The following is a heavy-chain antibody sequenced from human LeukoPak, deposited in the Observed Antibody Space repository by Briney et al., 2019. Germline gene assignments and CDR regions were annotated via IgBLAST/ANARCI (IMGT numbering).Heavy chain of an antibody. J-gene: IGHJ3*02. CDR1: GYTFTSYG. D-gene: IGHD5-18*01. CDR2: ISAYNGNT. Sequence: ASVKVSCKASGYTFTSYGISWVRQAPGQGLEWMGWISAYNGNTNYAQKLQGRVTMTTDTSTSTAYMELRSLRSDDTAVYYCAVIRGYSSHDAFDIRGQGTMVTVSS. CDR3: AVIRGYSSHDAFDI. V-gene: IGHV1-18*01.